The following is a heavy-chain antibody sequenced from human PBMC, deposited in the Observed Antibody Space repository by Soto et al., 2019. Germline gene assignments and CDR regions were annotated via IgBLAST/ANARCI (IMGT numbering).Heavy chain of an antibody. CDR3: ATGIVVAIMTSFDY. CDR1: GYPFISYA. Sequence: QVQLVQSGAEVKKPGASVKVSCKTSGYPFISYAITWVRQAPGQGLEWMGWISAYNGNTNYAQKLQGRVTMTTDTSTSIAYMELRSLRSDDTGLHFCATGIVVAIMTSFDYWGQGSLVTVSS. D-gene: IGHD2-15*01. J-gene: IGHJ4*02. CDR2: ISAYNGNT. V-gene: IGHV1-18*01.